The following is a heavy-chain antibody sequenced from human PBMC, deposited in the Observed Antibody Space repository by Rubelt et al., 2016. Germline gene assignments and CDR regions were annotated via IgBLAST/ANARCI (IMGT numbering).Heavy chain of an antibody. CDR2: IITILGIA. Sequence: QVQLVQSGAEVKKPGSSVKVSCKASGGTFSSYAISWVRQAPGQGLEWMGRIITILGIANYAPTFQGRVTITADKSTRPAYMWLSSLRSEDSAVYYCASLQYSSGWYSDYWGQGTLATVSS. V-gene: IGHV1-69*04. D-gene: IGHD6-19*01. CDR1: GGTFSSYA. J-gene: IGHJ4*02. CDR3: ASLQYSSGWYSDY.